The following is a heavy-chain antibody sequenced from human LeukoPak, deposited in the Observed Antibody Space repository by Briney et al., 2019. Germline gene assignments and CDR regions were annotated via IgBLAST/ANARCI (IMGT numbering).Heavy chain of an antibody. J-gene: IGHJ4*02. Sequence: GGSLRLSCAASGFAFSNAWMSWVRQAPGKGLEWVANIKQDGSEKYYVDSVKGRFTISRDNAKKSLFLQVSSLRGEDTAVYYCARDRGFSYGIDFWGQGTLVTVSS. V-gene: IGHV3-7*04. D-gene: IGHD5-18*01. CDR3: ARDRGFSYGIDF. CDR1: GFAFSNAW. CDR2: IKQDGSEK.